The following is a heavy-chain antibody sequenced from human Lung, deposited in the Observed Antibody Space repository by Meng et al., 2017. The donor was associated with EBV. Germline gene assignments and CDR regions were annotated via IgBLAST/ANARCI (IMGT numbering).Heavy chain of an antibody. D-gene: IGHD6-19*01. V-gene: IGHV4-31*02. CDR1: GDSIRSGGYY. Sequence: KANPGMVKPSHTLSLTWYVSGDSIRSGGYYWSWIRQHPGKGLEWIGYIYYSGSTFYTPSLKSRATLSVDTSKNQFSLKLNSVTAADTAVYYCARLRLVWMFDYWGQGALVTVSS. CDR3: ARLRLVWMFDY. J-gene: IGHJ4*02. CDR2: IYYSGST.